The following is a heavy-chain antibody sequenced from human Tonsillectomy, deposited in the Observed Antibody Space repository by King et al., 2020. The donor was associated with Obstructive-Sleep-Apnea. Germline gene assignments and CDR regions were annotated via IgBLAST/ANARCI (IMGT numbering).Heavy chain of an antibody. D-gene: IGHD3-10*01. J-gene: IGHJ6*02. V-gene: IGHV1-69*01. CDR2: IIPIFGTA. CDR3: ARDRQGYYGSGSHPDYYYYGMDV. Sequence: QLVQSGAEVKKPGSSVKVSCKASGGTFSSYAISWVRQAPGQGLEWMGGIIPIFGTANYAQKFQGRVTITADESTSTAYMELGSLRSEDTAVYYCARDRQGYYGSGSHPDYYYYGMDVWGQGTTVTVSS. CDR1: GGTFSSYA.